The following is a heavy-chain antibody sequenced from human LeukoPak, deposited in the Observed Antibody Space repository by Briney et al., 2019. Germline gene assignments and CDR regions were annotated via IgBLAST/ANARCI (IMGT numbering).Heavy chain of an antibody. V-gene: IGHV3-7*01. CDR3: ARGLMIAHDAFDI. CDR1: KFTFSNYW. D-gene: IGHD3-22*01. CDR2: INQDGSDK. J-gene: IGHJ3*02. Sequence: GGSLRLSCAASKFTFSNYWMSWVRQAPGKGLEWVADINQDGSDKYYVDSVKGRFTISRDNVKNSLYLQMNSLRAEDTAVYYCARGLMIAHDAFDIWGQGTMVTVSS.